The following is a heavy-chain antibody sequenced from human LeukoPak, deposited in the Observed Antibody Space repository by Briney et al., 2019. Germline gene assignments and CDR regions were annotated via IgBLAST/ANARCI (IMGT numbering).Heavy chain of an antibody. CDR2: INGGGDAP. CDR3: AKSDCGSDGCKLLHY. CDR1: GFIFSHYT. V-gene: IGHV3-23*01. J-gene: IGHJ4*02. D-gene: IGHD3-10*01. Sequence: GGALRLSWAVSGFIFSHYTMTWVGQAPGRGLEGVSSINGGGDAPLYAHSVMGRFTISRDNAKNTVSLQMNNLRAEDTAVYYCAKSDCGSDGCKLLHYWGQGTLVTASS.